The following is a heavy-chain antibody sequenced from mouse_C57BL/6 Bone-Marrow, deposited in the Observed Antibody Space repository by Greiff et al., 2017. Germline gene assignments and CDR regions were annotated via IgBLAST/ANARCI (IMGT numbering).Heavy chain of an antibody. J-gene: IGHJ1*03. CDR3: ARSDYYGSSLWYFDV. CDR2: IYPGDGDT. D-gene: IGHD1-1*01. CDR1: GYAFSSSW. V-gene: IGHV1-82*01. Sequence: VQVVESGPELVKPGASVKISCKASGYAFSSSWMNWVKQRPGKGLEWIGRIYPGDGDTNYNGKFKGKATLTADKSSSTAYMQLSSLTSEDSAVYFGARSDYYGSSLWYFDVWGTGTTVTGSS.